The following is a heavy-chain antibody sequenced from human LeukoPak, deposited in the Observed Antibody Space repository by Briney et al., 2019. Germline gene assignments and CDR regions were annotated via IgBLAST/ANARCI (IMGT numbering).Heavy chain of an antibody. Sequence: SETLSLTCTVSGGSISSSGYYWGWIRQPPGKGLEWIGSIYYSGSTYYNPSLKSRVTISVDTSKNQFSLKLSSVTAADTAVYYCARALPSQYSYGPLSYWGQGTLVTVSS. CDR1: GGSISSSGYY. CDR3: ARALPSQYSYGPLSY. D-gene: IGHD5-18*01. CDR2: IYYSGST. J-gene: IGHJ4*02. V-gene: IGHV4-39*07.